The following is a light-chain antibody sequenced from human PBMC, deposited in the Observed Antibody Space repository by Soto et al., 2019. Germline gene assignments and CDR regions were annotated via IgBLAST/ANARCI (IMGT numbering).Light chain of an antibody. J-gene: IGKJ2*01. CDR1: QAVNSN. CDR2: DAS. Sequence: EIVMTQSPATLSVSPGERATLSCRASQAVNSNLVWYQQKPGQAPRLLIYDASTRATGIPARFSGSGSGTEFTLSISSLQSEDFAVYYCQHFNKWPPAFGQGTKLEIK. CDR3: QHFNKWPPA. V-gene: IGKV3-15*01.